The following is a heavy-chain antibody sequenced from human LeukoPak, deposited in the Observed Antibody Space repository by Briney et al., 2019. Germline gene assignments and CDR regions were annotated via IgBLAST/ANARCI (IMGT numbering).Heavy chain of an antibody. CDR2: ISYDGSNK. D-gene: IGHD3-22*01. V-gene: IGHV3-30*04. CDR3: ARDGTYYYDSSGYYGAFDI. J-gene: IGHJ3*02. Sequence: GRSLRLSCSASGFTFSNFALHWVRQAPGMGLEWVAAISYDGSNKYYADSVKGRFTISRDNSKNTLYLQMNSLRAEDTAVYYCARDGTYYYDSSGYYGAFDIWGQGTMVTVSS. CDR1: GFTFSNFA.